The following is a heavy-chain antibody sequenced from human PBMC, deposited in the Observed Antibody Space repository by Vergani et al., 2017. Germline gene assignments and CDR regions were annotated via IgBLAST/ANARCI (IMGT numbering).Heavy chain of an antibody. CDR3: AKSIRIVVQAAYFDY. D-gene: IGHD2-2*01. CDR2: ISGSGGST. V-gene: IGHV3-23*01. Sequence: EVQLLESGGGLVQPGGSLGLSCAASGFTFSSYTMTWVRQAPGKGLEWVSAISGSGGSTYYADSVKGRFTISRDNSKNTLYLQMNSLRAEDTAIFYCAKSIRIVVQAAYFDYWGQGTLVTVSS. CDR1: GFTFSSYT. J-gene: IGHJ4*02.